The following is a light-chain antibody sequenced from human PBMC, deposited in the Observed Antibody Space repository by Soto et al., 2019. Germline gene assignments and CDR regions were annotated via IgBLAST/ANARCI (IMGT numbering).Light chain of an antibody. V-gene: IGKV1-39*01. Sequence: DIQMTQSPSSLSASEGDRVTITCRASQSIGSYLNWYQHKPGIAPKLLISEASSLQSGVPSRFSGSGSGTDFTLTISSLQPEEFATYYCQQSYSTPWTFGQGTKVEIK. CDR3: QQSYSTPWT. CDR2: EAS. J-gene: IGKJ1*01. CDR1: QSIGSY.